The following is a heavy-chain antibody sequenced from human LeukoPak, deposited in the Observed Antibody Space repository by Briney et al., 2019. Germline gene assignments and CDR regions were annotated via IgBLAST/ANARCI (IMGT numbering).Heavy chain of an antibody. Sequence: PSETLSLTCTVSGYSISSGYYWGWIRQPPGKGLEWIGSIYHSGSTYYNPSLKSRVTISVDTSKNQFSLKPSSVTAADTAVYYCARDFLVAGGSFDYWGQGTLVTVSS. J-gene: IGHJ4*02. CDR1: GYSISSGYY. D-gene: IGHD6-25*01. V-gene: IGHV4-38-2*02. CDR2: IYHSGST. CDR3: ARDFLVAGGSFDY.